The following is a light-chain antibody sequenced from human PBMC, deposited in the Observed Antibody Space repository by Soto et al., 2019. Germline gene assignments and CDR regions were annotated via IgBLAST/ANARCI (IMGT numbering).Light chain of an antibody. CDR2: EGS. V-gene: IGLV2-23*01. CDR1: SSDVGSYNL. J-gene: IGLJ2*01. Sequence: QSVLTQPASVSGSPGQSITISCTGTSSDVGSYNLVSWYQQHPGKAPKLMIYEGSKRPSGVSNRFSGSKSGNTASPTISGLQAEDEADYYCCSYAGSVVFGGGTQLTVL. CDR3: CSYAGSVV.